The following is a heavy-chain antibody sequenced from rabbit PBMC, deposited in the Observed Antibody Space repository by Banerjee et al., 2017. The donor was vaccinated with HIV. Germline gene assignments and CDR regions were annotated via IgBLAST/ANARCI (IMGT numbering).Heavy chain of an antibody. CDR3: ARDAGGSNGYGDLNL. D-gene: IGHD1-1*01. CDR1: YV. Sequence: YVMSWVRQAPGKGLEWIACIYAGSSGNTYYASWAKGRFTISKTSSTTVTLQMTSLTAADTATYFCARDAGGSNGYGDLNLWGQGTLVTVS. CDR2: IYAGSSGNT. V-gene: IGHV1S45*01. J-gene: IGHJ4*01.